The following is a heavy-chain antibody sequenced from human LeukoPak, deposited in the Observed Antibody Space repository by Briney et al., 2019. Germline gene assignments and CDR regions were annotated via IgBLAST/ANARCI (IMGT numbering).Heavy chain of an antibody. CDR1: GGSFSGYY. V-gene: IGHV4-34*01. D-gene: IGHD3-9*01. Sequence: SETLSLTCAVYGGSFSGYYWSWIRQPPGKGLEWIGEINHSGSTNYNPSLESRVTISVDTSTNQFSLKLRSVTAADTAVYYCARSALYYDILTGAYYYYGMDVWGQGTTVTVSS. J-gene: IGHJ6*02. CDR2: INHSGST. CDR3: ARSALYYDILTGAYYYYGMDV.